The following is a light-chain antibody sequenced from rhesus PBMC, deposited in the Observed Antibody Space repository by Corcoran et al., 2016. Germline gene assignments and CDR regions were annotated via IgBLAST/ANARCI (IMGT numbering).Light chain of an antibody. J-gene: IGLJ1*01. CDR2: EVS. V-gene: IGLV2-32*01. CDR1: SSDIGGYNY. CDR3: CSYAGTYTYI. Sequence: QAALTQPRSVSGSPVQSVTISCTGTSSDIGGYNYVSWYQQHPGTAPKLMIYEVSKRPSGVSDRFSGSKSGNTASLTISGLQAEDEADYYCCSYAGTYTYIFGVGTRLTVL.